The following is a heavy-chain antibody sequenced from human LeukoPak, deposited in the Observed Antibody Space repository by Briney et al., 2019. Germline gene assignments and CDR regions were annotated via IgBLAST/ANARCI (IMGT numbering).Heavy chain of an antibody. Sequence: SETLSLTCTVSGGSISSYYWSWIRQPPGKGLEWIGYIYYSGSTNYNPSLKSRVTISVDTSKNQFSLKLSSVTAADTAVYYCARDSLGAYYYYDSSGYVDAFDIWGQGTMVTVSS. J-gene: IGHJ3*02. CDR3: ARDSLGAYYYYDSSGYVDAFDI. CDR1: GGSISSYY. D-gene: IGHD3-22*01. CDR2: IYYSGST. V-gene: IGHV4-59*01.